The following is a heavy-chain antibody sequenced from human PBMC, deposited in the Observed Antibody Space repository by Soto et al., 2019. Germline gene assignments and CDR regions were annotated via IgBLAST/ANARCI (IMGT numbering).Heavy chain of an antibody. J-gene: IGHJ6*02. CDR3: ARVTPGDNLYDFSGLDV. V-gene: IGHV3-30-3*01. Sequence: QVHLVESGGGVAQPGRSLRLSCVASGFTFDTYGIHWVRQAPGRGLQWVALISYEGSNTYYADSVRGRFTISRDNSKNTLYLQMNALRPDDTGVYYCARVTPGDNLYDFSGLDVWGRGTSVTVSS. CDR2: ISYEGSNT. CDR1: GFTFDTYG. D-gene: IGHD1-1*01.